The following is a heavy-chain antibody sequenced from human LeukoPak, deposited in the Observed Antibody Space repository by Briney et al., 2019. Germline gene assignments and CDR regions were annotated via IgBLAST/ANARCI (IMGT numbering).Heavy chain of an antibody. CDR2: IIPIFGTA. D-gene: IGHD3-22*01. CDR3: ASPQPRGYYDSSGDLFDY. J-gene: IGHJ4*02. V-gene: IGHV1-69*05. Sequence: GASVKVSCKASGGTFSSYAISWVRQAPGQGLEWMGGIIPIFGTANYAQKFQGRVTITTDESTSTAYMELSSLRSEDTAVYYCASPQPRGYYDSSGDLFDYWGQGTLVTVSS. CDR1: GGTFSSYA.